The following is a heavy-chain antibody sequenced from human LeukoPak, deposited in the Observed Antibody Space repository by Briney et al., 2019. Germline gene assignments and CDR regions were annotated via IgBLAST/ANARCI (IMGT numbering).Heavy chain of an antibody. CDR3: ARDPAPSSGWYAEYFQH. Sequence: GGSLRLSCAASGFTFSSYSMNWVRQAPGKGLQWVTVISYDGSTKYYADSVRGRFTISRDNSKNTLYLQMNSLRTEDTAVYYCARDPAPSSGWYAEYFQHWGQGTLVTVSS. D-gene: IGHD6-19*01. CDR1: GFTFSSYS. V-gene: IGHV3-30*03. J-gene: IGHJ1*01. CDR2: ISYDGSTK.